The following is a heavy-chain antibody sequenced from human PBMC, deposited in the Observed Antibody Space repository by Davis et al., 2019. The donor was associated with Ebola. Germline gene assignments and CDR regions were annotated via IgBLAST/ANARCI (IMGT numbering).Heavy chain of an antibody. D-gene: IGHD5-18*01. Sequence: MPSETLSLTCTVSGGSISSSSYYWGWIRQPPGKGLEWIGEINHSGSTNYNPSLKSRVTISVDTSKNQFSLKLSSVTAADTAVYYCARGDRGYSYGYGDYYYYGMDVWGQGTTVTVSS. CDR3: ARGDRGYSYGYGDYYYYGMDV. CDR1: GGSISSSSYY. V-gene: IGHV4-39*07. CDR2: INHSGST. J-gene: IGHJ6*02.